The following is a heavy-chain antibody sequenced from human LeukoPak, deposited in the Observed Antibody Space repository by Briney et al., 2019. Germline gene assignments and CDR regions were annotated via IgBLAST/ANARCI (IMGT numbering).Heavy chain of an antibody. V-gene: IGHV3-48*04. Sequence: AGGSLRLSCAASRFTSSSYWMHWVRQAPGKGLVWVSYIVGSSSNIYYADSVKGRFTISRDNAKNSLYLQMDSLRAEDTAVYYCATDSPETAAFDYWGQGTLVTVSS. J-gene: IGHJ4*02. CDR3: ATDSPETAAFDY. CDR2: IVGSSSNI. CDR1: RFTSSSYW. D-gene: IGHD1-1*01.